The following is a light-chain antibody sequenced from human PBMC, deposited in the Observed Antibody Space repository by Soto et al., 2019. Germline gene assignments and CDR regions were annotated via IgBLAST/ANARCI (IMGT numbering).Light chain of an antibody. CDR2: GAS. CDR3: QQYGSSRT. V-gene: IGKV3-20*01. CDR1: QSVSSSY. J-gene: IGKJ1*01. Sequence: EIVLTQSPATLSLSPGGRSTLSCRASQSVSSSYLAWYQQKPGQAPRLLIYGASSRATGIPDKLSGSGSGTDFTLTISRPEPEDSAVYYCQQYGSSRTFGQGTKVDIK.